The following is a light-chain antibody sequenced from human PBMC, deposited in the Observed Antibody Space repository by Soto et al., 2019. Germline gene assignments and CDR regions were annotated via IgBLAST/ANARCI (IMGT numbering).Light chain of an antibody. Sequence: SYELTQPPSVSVAPGETARISCGGNNIGSKGVHWYQQKPGQAPVLVIYSDTDLPPVIPERFSGSNSANMATLTISRVEAADEADYYCQVWDSGSAHVLFGGGPTLTVL. J-gene: IGLJ2*01. V-gene: IGLV3-21*01. CDR3: QVWDSGSAHVL. CDR2: SDT. CDR1: NIGSKG.